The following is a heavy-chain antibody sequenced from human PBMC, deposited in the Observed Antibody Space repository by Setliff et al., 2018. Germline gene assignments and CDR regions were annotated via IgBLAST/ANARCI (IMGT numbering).Heavy chain of an antibody. CDR3: ARLKYYNSGTYWGNWDYYSGMDV. J-gene: IGHJ6*04. Sequence: SETLSLTCTVSGDSMSDHHWSWVRQSPGKGLDWIGYISHSGATKYNPSLKSRVAISIDVSKKQFSLELNSVTPADTAIYYCARLKYYNSGTYWGNWDYYSGMDVWGKGTTVTVSS. CDR1: GDSMSDHH. V-gene: IGHV4-59*11. CDR2: ISHSGAT. D-gene: IGHD3-22*01.